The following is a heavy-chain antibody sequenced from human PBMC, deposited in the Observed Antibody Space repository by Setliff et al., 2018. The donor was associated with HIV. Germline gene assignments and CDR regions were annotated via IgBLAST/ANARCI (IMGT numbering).Heavy chain of an antibody. CDR2: INHSGST. V-gene: IGHV4-34*01. CDR3: ARHNVITYGGLIYDYLYYGLDV. J-gene: IGHJ6*02. Sequence: SETLSLTCAVYGGSFSSYYWIWIRQPPGKGLEWIGEINHSGSTAYNPSLKSRVTISVDTSKNEISLKVTSVTAADTAVYYCARHNVITYGGLIYDYLYYGLDVWGRGTPVTVSS. CDR1: GGSFSSYY. D-gene: IGHD3-16*02.